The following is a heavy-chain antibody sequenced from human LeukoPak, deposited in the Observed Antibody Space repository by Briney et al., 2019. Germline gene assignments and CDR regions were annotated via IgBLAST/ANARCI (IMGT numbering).Heavy chain of an antibody. J-gene: IGHJ4*02. CDR2: IYSGGIT. CDR1: GFTVSSNH. CDR3: VRTCSGNYFKY. V-gene: IGHV3-66*02. D-gene: IGHD3-10*02. Sequence: GGSLRLSCAASGFTVSSNHMSWVRQAPGKGLEWVSVIYSGGITYDGDSVKGRFTISRDNSKNTLYLQMNSLRAEDTAVYHCVRTCSGNYFKYWGQGTLVTVS.